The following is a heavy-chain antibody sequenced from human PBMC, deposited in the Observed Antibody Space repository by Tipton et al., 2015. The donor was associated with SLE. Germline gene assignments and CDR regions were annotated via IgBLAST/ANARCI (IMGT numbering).Heavy chain of an antibody. CDR3: AREACTGGACYFDS. CDR2: IYSSGST. CDR1: GVSITSGTYY. V-gene: IGHV4-61*02. Sequence: TLSLTCTVSGVSITSGTYYWSWIRQPAGKGLEWIGRIYSSGSTNYNPSLKSRVTLSVDTSKNQFSLKLTSVTAADTAVYYCAREACTGGACYFDSWGQGSLVTVSS. J-gene: IGHJ4*02. D-gene: IGHD2-8*02.